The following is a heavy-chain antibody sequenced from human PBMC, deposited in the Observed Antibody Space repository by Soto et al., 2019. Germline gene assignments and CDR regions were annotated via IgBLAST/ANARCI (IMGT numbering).Heavy chain of an antibody. D-gene: IGHD1-26*01. CDR3: ASWSGSYGPPYYYYGMDV. Sequence: QVQLVQSGAEVKKPGSSVKVSCKASGGTFSSYAISWVRQAPGQGLAWLGGIIPIFGTANYAQKFQGRVTITADESTSTAYMELSSLRSEDTAVYYCASWSGSYGPPYYYYGMDVWGQGTTVTVSS. V-gene: IGHV1-69*01. CDR2: IIPIFGTA. J-gene: IGHJ6*02. CDR1: GGTFSSYA.